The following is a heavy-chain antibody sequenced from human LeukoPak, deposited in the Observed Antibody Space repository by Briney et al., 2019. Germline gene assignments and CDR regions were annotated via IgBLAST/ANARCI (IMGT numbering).Heavy chain of an antibody. CDR3: ARDYYDSSGYLTY. CDR1: GYTFTSYY. CDR2: INPSGGST. Sequence: ASVKVSCKASGYTFTSYYMHWVRQAPGQGLEWMGIINPSGGSTSYAQKFQGRVTITADESTSTAYMELSSLRSEDTAVYNCARDYYDSSGYLTYWGQGTLVTVSS. D-gene: IGHD3-22*01. V-gene: IGHV1-46*01. J-gene: IGHJ4*02.